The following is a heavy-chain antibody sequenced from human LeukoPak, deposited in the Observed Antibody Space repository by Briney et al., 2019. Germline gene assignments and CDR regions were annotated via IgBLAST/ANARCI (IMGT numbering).Heavy chain of an antibody. V-gene: IGHV1-2*02. D-gene: IGHD3-10*01. CDR3: ARGAKLYYYGSGSYYRVSSDY. CDR1: GYTFTGYY. Sequence: ASVKVSCKASGYTFTGYYMHWVRQAPGQGLEWKGWINPNSSGTNYAQKFQGRVTMTRDTSISTAYMELSRLRSDDTAVYYCARGAKLYYYGSGSYYRVSSDYWGQGTLVTVSS. CDR2: INPNSSGT. J-gene: IGHJ4*02.